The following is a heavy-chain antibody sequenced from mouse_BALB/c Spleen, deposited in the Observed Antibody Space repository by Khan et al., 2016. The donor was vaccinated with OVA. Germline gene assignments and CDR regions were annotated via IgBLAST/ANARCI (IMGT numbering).Heavy chain of an antibody. Sequence: QVQLKESGAELVRPGPSVKISCKASGYDFTNHCLGWVKQRPGHGLEWIGDIYPGNGTNHYNEKFKGKATLTVDKSSRTAYVQPSSLPSAASAVYFCARWGMDYWGQGTSVTVAS. CDR2: IYPGNGTN. J-gene: IGHJ4*01. CDR3: ARWGMDY. V-gene: IGHV1-63*01. CDR1: GYDFTNHC.